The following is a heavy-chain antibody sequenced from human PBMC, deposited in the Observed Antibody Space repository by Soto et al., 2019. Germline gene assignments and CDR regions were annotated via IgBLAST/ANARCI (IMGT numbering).Heavy chain of an antibody. V-gene: IGHV1-58*01. CDR3: AADPKHGDYGPPHFDY. CDR2: IVVGSGNT. CDR1: GFTFTSSA. D-gene: IGHD4-17*01. J-gene: IGHJ4*02. Sequence: ASVKVSCKASGFTFTSSAVQWVRQARGQRLEWIGWIVVGSGNTNYAQKFQERVTITRDMSTSTAYMELSSLRSEDTAVYYCAADPKHGDYGPPHFDYWGQGTLVTVSS.